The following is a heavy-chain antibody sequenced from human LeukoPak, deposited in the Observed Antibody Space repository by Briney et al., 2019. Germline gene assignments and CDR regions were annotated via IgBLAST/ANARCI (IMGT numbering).Heavy chain of an antibody. V-gene: IGHV5-51*01. D-gene: IGHD5-24*01. J-gene: IGHJ4*02. Sequence: GESLKISCKGAGYTFTRYWIGWVRQMPGKGLELMRIIYPGDSESNTRYSRSVQGHITISADKSISTAYLQWSSLKASDTAMYYCARLRDGYNSPFDFWGQGTLVIVSS. CDR3: ARLRDGYNSPFDF. CDR1: GYTFTRYW. CDR2: IYPGDSESNT.